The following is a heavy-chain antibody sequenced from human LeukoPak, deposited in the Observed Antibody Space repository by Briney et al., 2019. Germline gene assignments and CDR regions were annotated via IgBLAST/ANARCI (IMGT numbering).Heavy chain of an antibody. Sequence: GGSLRLSCAASGITFSSYAMSWVRQAPEKGLEWVSGICGSGGITYYAGSVKGRFTVSRDNSNNTLYLQMNSLRAEDPALYYCAKHRLITVVSSADYWGQGALVIVSS. V-gene: IGHV3-23*01. D-gene: IGHD4-23*01. CDR1: GITFSSYA. CDR2: ICGSGGIT. CDR3: AKHRLITVVSSADY. J-gene: IGHJ4*02.